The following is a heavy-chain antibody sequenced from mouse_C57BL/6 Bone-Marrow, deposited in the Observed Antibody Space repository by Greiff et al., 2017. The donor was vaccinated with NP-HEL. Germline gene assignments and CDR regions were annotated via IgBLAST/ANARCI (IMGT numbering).Heavy chain of an antibody. J-gene: IGHJ1*03. V-gene: IGHV5-16*01. D-gene: IGHD2-3*01. CDR1: GFTFSDYY. Sequence: EVKVVESEGGLVQPGSSMKLSCTASGFTFSDYYMAWVRQVPEKGLEWVANINYDGSSTHYLDSLKSRFIISRDNAKNILYLQMSSLKSEDTATYYCARLNYDGYFHWYFDVWGTGTTVTVSS. CDR3: ARLNYDGYFHWYFDV. CDR2: INYDGSST.